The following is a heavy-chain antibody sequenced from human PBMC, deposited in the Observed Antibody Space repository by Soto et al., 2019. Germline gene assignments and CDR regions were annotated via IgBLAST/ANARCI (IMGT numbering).Heavy chain of an antibody. CDR2: IYYSGST. CDR1: GGSISSSSYY. Sequence: ETLSLTCTVSGGSISSSSYYWGWIRQPPGKGLEWIGSIYYSGSTYYNPSLKSRVTISVDTSKNQFSLKLSSVTAADTAVYYCASAAQEDIVVVPASHRYYYYGMDVWGQGTTVTVSS. J-gene: IGHJ6*02. D-gene: IGHD2-2*01. V-gene: IGHV4-39*01. CDR3: ASAAQEDIVVVPASHRYYYYGMDV.